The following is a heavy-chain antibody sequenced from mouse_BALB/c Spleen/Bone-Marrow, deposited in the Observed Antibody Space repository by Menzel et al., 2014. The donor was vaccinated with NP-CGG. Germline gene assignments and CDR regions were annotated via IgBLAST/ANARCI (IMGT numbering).Heavy chain of an antibody. Sequence: EVQLVESGPELEKPGASVKISCKASGYSFTGYNMNWVKQTNGRSLEWIGNIDPYNGDTRYSQKFKGKATLTVDKSSSTSYMQLKSLTSEDSAGYYCARGGYGVGTFAYWGQGTLVTVSA. D-gene: IGHD1-2*01. CDR2: IDPYNGDT. V-gene: IGHV1S135*01. J-gene: IGHJ3*01. CDR1: GYSFTGYN. CDR3: ARGGYGVGTFAY.